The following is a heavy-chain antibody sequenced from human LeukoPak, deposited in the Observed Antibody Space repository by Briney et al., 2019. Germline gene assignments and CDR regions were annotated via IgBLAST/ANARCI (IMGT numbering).Heavy chain of an antibody. V-gene: IGHV3-23*01. Sequence: PGGSLRLSCEASGLTFSSYGMSWVRQAPGKGLQWVSAITGDGTTTYYADSVKGRFTISRDNSKNMLYLQTSSLRAEDTAVYYCAKMQGYFAYWGQGTLVPVSS. CDR3: AKMQGYFAY. CDR1: GLTFSSYG. J-gene: IGHJ4*02. CDR2: ITGDGTTT.